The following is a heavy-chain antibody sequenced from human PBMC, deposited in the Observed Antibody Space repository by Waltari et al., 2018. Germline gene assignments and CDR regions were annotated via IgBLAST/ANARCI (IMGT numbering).Heavy chain of an antibody. CDR2: IIPIFGTA. CDR3: ARGERWLQLRYYGMDV. V-gene: IGHV1-69*13. CDR1: GGTFSSYA. J-gene: IGHJ6*02. Sequence: QVQLVQSGAAVKKPGSSVKVSCTASGGTFSSYAISWVRQAPGHGPEWMGGIIPIFGTANYAQKFQGRVTITADESTSTAYMELSSLRSEDTAVYYCARGERWLQLRYYGMDVWGQGTTVTVSS. D-gene: IGHD5-12*01.